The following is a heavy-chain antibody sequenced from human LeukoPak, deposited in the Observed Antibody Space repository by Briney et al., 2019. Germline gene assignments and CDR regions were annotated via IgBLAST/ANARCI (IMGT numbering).Heavy chain of an antibody. CDR1: GFTFFTAW. J-gene: IGHJ4*02. CDR3: AKEGYNWNYAY. Sequence: PGGSLRLSCAASGFTFFTAWLTWVRQAPGKGLEWVSAISGSGGSTYYADSVKGRFTISRDNSKNTLYLQMNSLRAEDTAVYYCAKEGYNWNYAYWGQGTLVTVSS. CDR2: ISGSGGST. V-gene: IGHV3-23*01. D-gene: IGHD1-7*01.